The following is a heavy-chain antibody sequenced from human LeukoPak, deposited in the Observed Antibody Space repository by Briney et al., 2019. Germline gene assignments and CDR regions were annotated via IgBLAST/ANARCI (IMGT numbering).Heavy chain of an antibody. D-gene: IGHD3-10*01. Sequence: SGGSLRLSCAASGFTFSNYWMYWVRQAPGKGLEWVSIIYSGGSTYYADSVKGRFTISRDNSKNTVYLQMKSLRAEDTAVYYCATGDPGFAWGQGTLVTVSS. V-gene: IGHV3-66*01. CDR1: GFTFSNYW. J-gene: IGHJ5*02. CDR3: ATGDPGFA. CDR2: IYSGGST.